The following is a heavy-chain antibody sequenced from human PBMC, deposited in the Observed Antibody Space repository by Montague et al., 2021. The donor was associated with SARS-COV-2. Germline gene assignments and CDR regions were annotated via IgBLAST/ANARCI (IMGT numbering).Heavy chain of an antibody. Sequence: SVKVSCKASGYTFTSYGIIWVRQAPGQGLEWMGWISSYNGNTNYAQKFQGRVTMTTDTSTTTAYMELRSLRSDDMAVYYCARMGLDYYDSSGYFYARGSYCYYMDVWGKGTTVTVSS. CDR2: ISSYNGNT. D-gene: IGHD3-22*01. CDR1: GYTFTSYG. J-gene: IGHJ6*03. V-gene: IGHV1-18*03. CDR3: ARMGLDYYDSSGYFYARGSYCYYMDV.